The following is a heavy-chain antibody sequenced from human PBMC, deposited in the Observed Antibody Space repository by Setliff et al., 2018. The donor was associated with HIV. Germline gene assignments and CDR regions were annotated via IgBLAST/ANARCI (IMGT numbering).Heavy chain of an antibody. Sequence: PSETLSLTCTVSGGSLTSHFWSWIRQPPGRGLEWIGSIYYTGRTNYNPSLKSRVIMSVDTSKNQFSLRVTSVTAADTALYYCAKYVCLDNMCQGFDYWGQGSLVTSPQ. J-gene: IGHJ4*02. D-gene: IGHD2-8*01. CDR1: GGSLTSHF. CDR2: IYYTGRT. V-gene: IGHV4-59*11. CDR3: AKYVCLDNMCQGFDY.